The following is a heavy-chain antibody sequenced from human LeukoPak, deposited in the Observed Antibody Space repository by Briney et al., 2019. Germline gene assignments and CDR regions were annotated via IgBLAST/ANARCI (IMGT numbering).Heavy chain of an antibody. Sequence: GGSLRLSCAASGYTVSSNYMSWVRQAPGKGLEWVSVIYSGGSTYYADSVKGRFTISRDNSKSTLYIQMNSLRAEDTAVYYCARAKPKNMVRGLIMRRESRYYFDYWGQGTLVTVSS. D-gene: IGHD3-10*01. CDR3: ARAKPKNMVRGLIMRRESRYYFDY. CDR2: IYSGGST. CDR1: GYTVSSNY. J-gene: IGHJ4*02. V-gene: IGHV3-53*01.